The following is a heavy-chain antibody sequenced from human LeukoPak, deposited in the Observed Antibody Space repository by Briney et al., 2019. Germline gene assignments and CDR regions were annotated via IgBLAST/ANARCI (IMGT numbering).Heavy chain of an antibody. J-gene: IGHJ4*02. V-gene: IGHV4-59*01. Sequence: SETLXXTCTVSGDSISNYYWSWIRQPPGKGLEWIGYIYYSGSTNYNPSLRSRVTISVDTSQSEFSLNLISVTAADTGMYYCARSHPSGSYYNLNDFWGQGTLVTVSS. CDR3: ARSHPSGSYYNLNDF. D-gene: IGHD3-10*01. CDR1: GDSISNYY. CDR2: IYYSGST.